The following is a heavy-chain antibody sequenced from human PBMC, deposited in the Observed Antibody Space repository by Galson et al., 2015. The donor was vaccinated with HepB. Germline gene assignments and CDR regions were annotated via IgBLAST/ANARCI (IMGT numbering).Heavy chain of an antibody. Sequence: SLRLSCAASGFTFSYYGMNWVRQAPGMGLEWVSYISSTSSAIYYADSVKGRFTISRDNAKNSLYLQMNSLRDEDTAVYYCARDYAGPNDDAFDIWGQGTRFTASS. J-gene: IGHJ3*02. D-gene: IGHD2-8*01. CDR2: ISSTSSAI. CDR3: ARDYAGPNDDAFDI. CDR1: GFTFSYYG. V-gene: IGHV3-48*02.